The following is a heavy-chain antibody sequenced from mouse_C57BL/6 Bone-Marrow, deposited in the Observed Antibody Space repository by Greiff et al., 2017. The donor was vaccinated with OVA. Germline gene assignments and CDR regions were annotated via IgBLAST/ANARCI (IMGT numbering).Heavy chain of an antibody. Sequence: EVKLQESGAELVKPGASVKLSCTASGFNIKDYYMHWVKQRTEQGLEWIGRIDPEDGETKYAPQFQGKAPITADTSSNTAYLQLSSLTSEDTAVYYCARELGITPFADWGKGTLVTVSA. CDR1: GFNIKDYY. CDR2: IDPEDGET. V-gene: IGHV14-2*01. D-gene: IGHD1-1*01. CDR3: ARELGITPFAD. J-gene: IGHJ3*01.